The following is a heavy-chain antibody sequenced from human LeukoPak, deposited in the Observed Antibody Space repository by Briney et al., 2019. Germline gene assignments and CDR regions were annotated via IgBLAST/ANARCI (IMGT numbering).Heavy chain of an antibody. V-gene: IGHV4-30-2*01. D-gene: IGHD3-22*01. CDR3: ARLSGYLYDGSGLYQFDY. CDR1: GDSISSGGYS. J-gene: IGHJ4*02. CDR2: ISNSGRT. Sequence: TASETLSLTCAVSGDSISSGGYSWSWIRQPPGKGLEWIGHISNSGRTYQKSSLKSRVTISVEKSKNQFSLILRSVTAADTAVYFCARLSGYLYDGSGLYQFDYWGQGALVTASS.